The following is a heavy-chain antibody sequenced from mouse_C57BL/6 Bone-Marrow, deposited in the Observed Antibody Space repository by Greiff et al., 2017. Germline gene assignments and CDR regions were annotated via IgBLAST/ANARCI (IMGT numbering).Heavy chain of an antibody. CDR3: ERDGSVFYYAMDY. V-gene: IGHV1-69*01. Sequence: QVQLQQPGAELVMPGASVKLSCKASGYTFTSYWMHWVKQRPGQGLEWIGEIDPSDSYSNYNQKFQGKATFPVDKSSSPAYLQLSRLTSGDSSVYYCERDGSVFYYAMDYWGQGTSVTVSS. CDR1: GYTFTSYW. CDR2: IDPSDSYS. D-gene: IGHD1-1*01. J-gene: IGHJ4*01.